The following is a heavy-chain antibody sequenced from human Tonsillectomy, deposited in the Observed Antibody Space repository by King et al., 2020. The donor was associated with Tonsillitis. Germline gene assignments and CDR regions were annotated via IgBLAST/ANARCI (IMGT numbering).Heavy chain of an antibody. V-gene: IGHV1-46*03. D-gene: IGHD2-21*02. J-gene: IGHJ4*02. CDR2: INPSGGST. CDR3: ARDPYCGVDCYNIDY. CDR1: GYTFTSYY. Sequence: QLVQSGAEVKKPGASVKVSCKASGYTFTSYYMHWVRQAPGQGLEWMGIINPSGGSTSYAQKFQGRVTMTRDTSTSTVYMELSSLRSEDTAVYYCARDPYCGVDCYNIDYWGQGTLVTVSS.